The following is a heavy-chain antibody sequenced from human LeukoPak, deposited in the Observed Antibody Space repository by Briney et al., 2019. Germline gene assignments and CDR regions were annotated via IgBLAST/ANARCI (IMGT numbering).Heavy chain of an antibody. CDR2: ISWNSDRI. D-gene: IGHD7-27*01. J-gene: IGHJ6*02. Sequence: GGSLRLSCAASGFTFSSYAMSWVRQVPGKGLEWVSGISWNSDRIRYADSVKGRFTISRDNAKNSLYLQMNSLRTEDTALYYCAKAITGDLYYYGMDVWGQGTTVTVSS. CDR1: GFTFSSYA. V-gene: IGHV3-9*01. CDR3: AKAITGDLYYYGMDV.